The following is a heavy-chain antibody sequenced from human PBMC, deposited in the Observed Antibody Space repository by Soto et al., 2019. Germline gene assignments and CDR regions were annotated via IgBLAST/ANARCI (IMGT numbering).Heavy chain of an antibody. Sequence: SETLSLTCAVSGGSIISSNWWNWVRQPPGKGLEWIGETYHSGSTYYKPSLKSRVAMSVDTSKNQFSLKLTSATAADTAVYYCARRDWSGSTSHFYFDYWGQGVLVTASS. CDR3: ARRDWSGSTSHFYFDY. J-gene: IGHJ4*02. V-gene: IGHV4-4*02. CDR2: TYHSGST. D-gene: IGHD3-9*01. CDR1: GGSIISSNW.